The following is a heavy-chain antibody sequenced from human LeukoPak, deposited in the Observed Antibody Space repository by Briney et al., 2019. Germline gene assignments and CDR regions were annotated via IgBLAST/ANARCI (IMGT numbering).Heavy chain of an antibody. V-gene: IGHV4-34*01. CDR2: INHSGST. CDR3: ARVTTYSSGWYGSLYYYYGMDV. D-gene: IGHD6-19*01. CDR1: SGSFSGYY. Sequence: SETLSLTCAVYSGSFSGYYWSWIRQPPGKGLEWIGEINHSGSTNYNPSLKSRITISVDTSKNQFSLKLSSVTAADTAVYYCARVTTYSSGWYGSLYYYYGMDVWGQGTTVTVSS. J-gene: IGHJ6*02.